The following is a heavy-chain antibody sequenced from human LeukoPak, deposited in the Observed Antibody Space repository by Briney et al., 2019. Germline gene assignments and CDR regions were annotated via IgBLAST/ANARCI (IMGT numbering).Heavy chain of an antibody. CDR2: ISYDGSNK. CDR3: ARDVVVVPAAMVPGY. J-gene: IGHJ4*02. D-gene: IGHD2-2*01. V-gene: IGHV3-30-3*01. CDR1: GFTFSSYA. Sequence: PGRSLRLSCAASGFTFSSYAMHWVRQAPGKGLEWVAVISYDGSNKYYADSVKGRFTISRDNAKNSLYLQMNSLRAEDTAVYYCARDVVVVPAAMVPGYWGQGTLVTVSS.